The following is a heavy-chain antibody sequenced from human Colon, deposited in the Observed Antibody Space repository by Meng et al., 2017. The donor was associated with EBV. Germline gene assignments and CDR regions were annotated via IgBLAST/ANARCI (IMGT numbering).Heavy chain of an antibody. D-gene: IGHD6-19*01. CDR1: GGAFSGTN. J-gene: IGHJ4*02. CDR2: IKHSGST. V-gene: IGHV4-34*01. Sequence: QGQVQQGGAGLWKPTETPSPTAAVKGGAFSGTNLSRIRQPPGKGQGLVWEIKHSGSTNCNPSLKSLVTISTDTSKNQFSLKVKSVTAADTAVYFCARLYPPDQWLLTSDTSEYWGQGTLVTVSS. CDR3: ARLYPPDQWLLTSDTSEY.